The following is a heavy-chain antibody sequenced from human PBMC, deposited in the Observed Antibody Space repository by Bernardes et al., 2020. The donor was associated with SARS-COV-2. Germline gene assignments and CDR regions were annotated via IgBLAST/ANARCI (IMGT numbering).Heavy chain of an antibody. Sequence: GSLRLSCAASGFIFDDYSMHWVRQAPGKGLEWVSLISWDGSRTYYAASVEDRFTISRDNSKNSLYLQMNTLRADDTAVYYCARALQGANFFDYWGQGTLVTVSS. V-gene: IGHV3-43*01. D-gene: IGHD1-26*01. CDR1: GFIFDDYS. CDR3: ARALQGANFFDY. CDR2: ISWDGSRT. J-gene: IGHJ4*02.